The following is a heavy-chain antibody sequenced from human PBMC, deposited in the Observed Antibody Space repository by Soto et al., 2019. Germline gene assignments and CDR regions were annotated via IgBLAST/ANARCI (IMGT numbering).Heavy chain of an antibody. J-gene: IGHJ4*02. V-gene: IGHV1-18*01. CDR3: ARAPTVTTSSWYE. Sequence: GASVKVSCKASGYTFTTYDISWVRQAPGQGLEWMGWISAYNGNTNYAQKLQGRVTMTTDTSTSTAYMELRSLRSDDTAVYYCARAPTVTTSSWYEWGQGTLVTVSS. D-gene: IGHD4-17*01. CDR2: ISAYNGNT. CDR1: GYTFTTYD.